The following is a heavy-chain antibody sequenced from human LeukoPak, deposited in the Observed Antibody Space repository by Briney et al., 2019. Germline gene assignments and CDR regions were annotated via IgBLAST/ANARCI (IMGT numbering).Heavy chain of an antibody. J-gene: IGHJ4*02. D-gene: IGHD3-3*01. CDR1: GFTFSGYG. CDR2: IPYDGSNK. CDR3: ARDSSVSAYDFWSGYPFDY. V-gene: IGHV3-30*03. Sequence: PGGSLRLSCAASGFTFSGYGMHWLRQAPGKGLEWVAVIPYDGSNKYYTDSVKGRFTISRDNAKNSLYLQMNSLRAEDTAVYYCARDSSVSAYDFWSGYPFDYWGQGTLVTVSS.